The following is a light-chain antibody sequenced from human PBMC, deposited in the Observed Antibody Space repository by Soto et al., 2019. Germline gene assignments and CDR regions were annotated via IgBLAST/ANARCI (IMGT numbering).Light chain of an antibody. CDR2: DES. V-gene: IGKV3-20*01. J-gene: IGKJ1*01. CDR1: QSISSTY. Sequence: EIVLTQSPGTLSLSPGDSATLSCRASQSISSTYLAWYQQKPGQAPRLLIYDESTRATGIPDRLSGSGSGTDLNLTISRLEPEDFAVYYCQKYGSSPKTFGQGTKVDIK. CDR3: QKYGSSPKT.